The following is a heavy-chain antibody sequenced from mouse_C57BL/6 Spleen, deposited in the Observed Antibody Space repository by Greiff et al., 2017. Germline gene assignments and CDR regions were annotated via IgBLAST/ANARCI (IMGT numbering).Heavy chain of an antibody. J-gene: IGHJ3*01. CDR3: ARGEGYDAWFAY. V-gene: IGHV5-17*01. CDR2: ISSGSSTI. CDR1: GFTFSDYG. D-gene: IGHD2-2*01. Sequence: DVMLVESGGGLVKPGGSLKLSCAASGFTFSDYGMHWVRQAPEKGLEWVAYISSGSSTIYYADTVKGRFTISRDNAKNTLFLQMTSLRSEDTAMYYCARGEGYDAWFAYWGQGTLVTVSA.